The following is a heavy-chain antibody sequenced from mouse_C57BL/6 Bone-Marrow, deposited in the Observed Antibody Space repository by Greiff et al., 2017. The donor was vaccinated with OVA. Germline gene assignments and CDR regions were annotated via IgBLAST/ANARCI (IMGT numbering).Heavy chain of an antibody. D-gene: IGHD1-1*01. CDR2: IYPRDGST. Sequence: VQVVESGPELVKPGASVKLSCKASGYTFTSYDINWVKQRPGQGLEWIGWIYPRDGSTKYNEKFKGKATLTVDTSSSTAYMELHSLTSEDSAVYFCARRNFYYYGSSYFDYWGQGTTLTVSS. CDR1: GYTFTSYD. J-gene: IGHJ2*01. CDR3: ARRNFYYYGSSYFDY. V-gene: IGHV1-85*01.